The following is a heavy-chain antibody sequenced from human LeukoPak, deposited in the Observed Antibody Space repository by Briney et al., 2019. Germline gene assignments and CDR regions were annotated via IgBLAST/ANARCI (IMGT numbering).Heavy chain of an antibody. CDR3: ANSGWYHY. Sequence: SETLSLTCTVSGGSISSYYWSWIRQPPGKGLEWIGEINHSGSTNYNPSLKSRVTISVDTSKNQFSLKLSSVTAADTAVYYCANSGWYHYWGQGTLVTVSS. CDR1: GGSISSYY. J-gene: IGHJ4*02. V-gene: IGHV4-34*01. CDR2: INHSGST. D-gene: IGHD6-19*01.